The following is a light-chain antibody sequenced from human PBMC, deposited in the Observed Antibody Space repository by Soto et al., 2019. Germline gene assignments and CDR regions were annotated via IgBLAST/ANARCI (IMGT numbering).Light chain of an antibody. CDR3: QHCDYLPI. V-gene: IGKV1-33*01. Sequence: DIQMTQSPSSLSASVGDRVTITCQASHDITSFLNWYQHKPGRAPKLLIYDASILEAGVTTRFSGSGSGTNFTFTISSLQPEDVATYYCQHCDYLPIFGPGTTVDFK. CDR1: HDITSF. J-gene: IGKJ3*01. CDR2: DAS.